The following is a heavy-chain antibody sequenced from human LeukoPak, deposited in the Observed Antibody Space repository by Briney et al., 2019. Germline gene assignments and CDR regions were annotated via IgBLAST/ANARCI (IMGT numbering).Heavy chain of an antibody. D-gene: IGHD3-22*01. Sequence: SETLSLSCTVSGGSISSYYWSWIRQPAGKGLEWIGRIYTSGSTNYNPSLKSRVTMSVDTSKNQFSLKLSSVTAAGTAVYYCAREGLGSSGSYLLFDYWGQGTLVTVSS. CDR2: IYTSGST. CDR3: AREGLGSSGSYLLFDY. J-gene: IGHJ4*02. V-gene: IGHV4-4*07. CDR1: GGSISSYY.